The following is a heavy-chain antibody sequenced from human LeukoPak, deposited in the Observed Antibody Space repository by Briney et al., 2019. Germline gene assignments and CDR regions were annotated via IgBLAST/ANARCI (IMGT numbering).Heavy chain of an antibody. Sequence: SETLSLTCTVSGGSISRYYWSWIRQPPGEGLEWIGYIYYSGSTNYNPSLKSRVTISVDTSKNQFSLKLSSVTAADTAVYYCARSVAKKDTLGPGSAFDIWGQGIMVTVSS. CDR2: IYYSGST. D-gene: IGHD2-15*01. J-gene: IGHJ3*02. CDR1: GGSISRYY. V-gene: IGHV4-59*01. CDR3: ARSVAKKDTLGPGSAFDI.